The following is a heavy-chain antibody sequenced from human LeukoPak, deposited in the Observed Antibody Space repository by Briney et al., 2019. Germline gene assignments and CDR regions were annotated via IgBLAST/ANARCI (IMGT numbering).Heavy chain of an antibody. V-gene: IGHV3-53*01. CDR1: GFTFSSFA. CDR3: SCRAS. Sequence: PGGSLRLSCAASGFTFSSFAMSWVRQAPGKGLEWVSVIYSGGSTYYADSVKGRFTISRDNSKNTLSLQMNSLRAEDTAVYYCSCRASWGQGTLVTVSS. CDR2: IYSGGST. J-gene: IGHJ5*02.